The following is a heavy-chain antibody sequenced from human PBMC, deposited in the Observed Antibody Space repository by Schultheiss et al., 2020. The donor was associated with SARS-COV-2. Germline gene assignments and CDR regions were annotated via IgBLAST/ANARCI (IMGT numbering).Heavy chain of an antibody. J-gene: IGHJ4*02. V-gene: IGHV5-10-1*01. D-gene: IGHD3-10*01. CDR1: GYSFTSYW. Sequence: GGSLRLSCKGSGYSFTSYWISWVRQMPGKGLEWMGRIDPSDSSTKYSPSFQGHVTISTDMSISTAYLQWRSLKASDTAMYYCARRIDSGSYYAFDYWGQGTLVTVSS. CDR3: ARRIDSGSYYAFDY. CDR2: IDPSDSST.